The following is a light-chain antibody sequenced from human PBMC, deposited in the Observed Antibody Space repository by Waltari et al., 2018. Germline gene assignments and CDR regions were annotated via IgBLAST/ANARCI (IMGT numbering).Light chain of an antibody. J-gene: IGKJ3*01. Sequence: EIVLTQSPATLSLFPGERATLSCRASQSVNNYLAWYQQKPGQPPRPLIYDAAKRATGIPARFSGSGSGTDFTLTISSLEPEDFAVYFCQQHNSWPPIFTFGPGTKVDIK. CDR1: QSVNNY. V-gene: IGKV3-11*01. CDR2: DAA. CDR3: QQHNSWPPIFT.